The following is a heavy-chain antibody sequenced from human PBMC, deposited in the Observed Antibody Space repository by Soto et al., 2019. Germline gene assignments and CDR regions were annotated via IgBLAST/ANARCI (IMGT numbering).Heavy chain of an antibody. Sequence: EVQLVESGGGLVQPGGSLRLSCAASGLTVSSNFMGWVRQAPRNGLEWVSVIYSGGSTYYADSVKGRFTISRDDSKNTVYLQVNSLRAEDTAVFYCVRGRWFDCWGQGTLVTVSS. V-gene: IGHV3-66*01. CDR2: IYSGGST. CDR3: VRGRWFDC. D-gene: IGHD2-15*01. J-gene: IGHJ4*02. CDR1: GLTVSSNF.